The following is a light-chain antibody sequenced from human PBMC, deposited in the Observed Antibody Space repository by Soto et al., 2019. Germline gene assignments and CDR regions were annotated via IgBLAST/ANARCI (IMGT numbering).Light chain of an antibody. CDR1: SSDIGGWTF. Sequence: QAVVTQPASVSGSPGQSITISCTGTSSDIGGWTFVSWYQQHPGKAPKLIIYDVGNRPSGVSNRFSGSKSGNVASLTISGLQAEDEADYYCGSFTSTNTILAFGGGTKLTVL. V-gene: IGLV2-14*03. J-gene: IGLJ2*01. CDR3: GSFTSTNTILA. CDR2: DVG.